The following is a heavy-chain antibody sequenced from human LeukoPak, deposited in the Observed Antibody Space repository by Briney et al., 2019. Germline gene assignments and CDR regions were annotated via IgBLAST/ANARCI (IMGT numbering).Heavy chain of an antibody. CDR1: GYTFTGYY. D-gene: IGHD3-10*01. J-gene: IGHJ4*02. CDR3: ARVKDGSGSPYFDY. V-gene: IGHV1-2*02. Sequence: ASVKVSCKASGYTFTGYYMHWVRQAPGQGLEWMGWINPNSGGTNYAQKFQGRVTMTRDTSISTAYMELSSLRSDDTAVYYCARVKDGSGSPYFDYGGQGTLVTVSS. CDR2: INPNSGGT.